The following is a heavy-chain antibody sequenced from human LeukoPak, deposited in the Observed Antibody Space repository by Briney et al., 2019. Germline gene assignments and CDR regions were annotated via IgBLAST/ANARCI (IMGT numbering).Heavy chain of an antibody. Sequence: PSETLSLTCTVSGGYISSYYWSWIRQPAGKGLESIGHISTSGSTNYNPFLKSRVTRSVDTSKNQFSLKLSSVTAADTAVYYCARVRYSDSSVLTRKRSYYFAYWGQGTLVTVSS. V-gene: IGHV4-4*07. CDR3: ARVRYSDSSVLTRKRSYYFAY. J-gene: IGHJ4*02. D-gene: IGHD3-22*01. CDR2: ISTSGST. CDR1: GGYISSYY.